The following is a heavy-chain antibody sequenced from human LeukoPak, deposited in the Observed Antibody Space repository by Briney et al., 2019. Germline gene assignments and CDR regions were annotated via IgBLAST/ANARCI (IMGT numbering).Heavy chain of an antibody. CDR3: AASLGGVVVPAAVDY. D-gene: IGHD2-2*01. CDR1: GGSISSYY. J-gene: IGHJ4*02. Sequence: SETLSLTCTVSGGSISSYYWSWIRQPPGKGLEWNGYIYYSGSTNYNPSLKSRVTISVDTSKNQFSLKLSSVTAADTAVYYCAASLGGVVVPAAVDYWGQGTLVTVSS. CDR2: IYYSGST. V-gene: IGHV4-59*01.